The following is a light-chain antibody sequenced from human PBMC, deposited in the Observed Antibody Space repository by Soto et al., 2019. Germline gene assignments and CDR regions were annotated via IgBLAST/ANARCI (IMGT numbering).Light chain of an antibody. CDR3: TSYTSRTSVI. J-gene: IGLJ2*01. CDR2: DVS. CDR1: SSDVGGYNC. Sequence: QSVLTQPASVSGSPGQSITISCTGTSSDVGGYNCVSWYQQHPGKAPKLMIYDVSNRPSGVSVRFSGSKSGSTASLTISGLQAEDEATYYCTSYTSRTSVIFGGGTKLTVL. V-gene: IGLV2-14*03.